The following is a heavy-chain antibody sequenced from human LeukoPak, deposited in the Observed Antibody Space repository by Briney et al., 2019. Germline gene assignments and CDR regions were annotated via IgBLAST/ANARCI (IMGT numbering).Heavy chain of an antibody. CDR3: ARPSITMVRGTSYQYYYYGMDV. J-gene: IGHJ6*02. D-gene: IGHD3-10*01. Sequence: GGSLRLSCAASGFTFSSYSMNWVRQAPGKGLEWVSYISSSSSYIYYADSVKGRFTISRDNAENSLYLQMNSLRAEDTAVYYCARPSITMVRGTSYQYYYYGMDVWGQGTTVTVSS. CDR2: ISSSSSYI. V-gene: IGHV3-21*01. CDR1: GFTFSSYS.